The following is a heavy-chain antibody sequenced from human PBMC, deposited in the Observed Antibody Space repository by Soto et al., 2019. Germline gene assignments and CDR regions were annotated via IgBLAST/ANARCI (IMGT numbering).Heavy chain of an antibody. D-gene: IGHD3-9*01. CDR1: GFTFSSYA. V-gene: IGHV3-23*01. CDR3: AKDILTGYYMSRGGMYV. J-gene: IGHJ6*02. CDR2: ISGSGGST. Sequence: EVQLLESGGGLVQPGGTLRLSCAASGFTFSSYAMSWVRQAPGKGLEWVSAISGSGGSTYYADSVKGRFTISRDNSKNTLYLQMNSLRAEDTAVYYCAKDILTGYYMSRGGMYVWGQGTTVTVSS.